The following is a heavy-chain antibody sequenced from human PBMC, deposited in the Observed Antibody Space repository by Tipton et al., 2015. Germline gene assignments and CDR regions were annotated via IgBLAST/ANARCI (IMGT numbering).Heavy chain of an antibody. Sequence: QVQLVQSGAEMKKPGSSVKVSCKTSGSTFNNYAFSWVRQAPGQGLEWMGGIIPIFDTTNYAQKFQGRLTITADESTSTAYMELSSLRSEDTAVYYCATYDSSAILDDALDIWGQGTMVTVSS. CDR1: GSTFNNYA. CDR2: IIPIFDTT. CDR3: ATYDSSAILDDALDI. V-gene: IGHV1-69*01. D-gene: IGHD3-22*01. J-gene: IGHJ3*02.